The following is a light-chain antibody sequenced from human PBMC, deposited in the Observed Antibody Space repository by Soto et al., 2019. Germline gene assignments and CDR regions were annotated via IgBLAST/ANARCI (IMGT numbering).Light chain of an antibody. CDR2: EVH. V-gene: IGKV2D-29*01. CDR3: MQTIQLTWT. CDR1: QSRLHSNGYNF. Sequence: DIAMTQSQLSLPVTPGEPASISCRSSQSRLHSNGYNFLYWYLQKPGQHQQHLIYEVHNRSSGMQDRFRVSASVPAFTLKIRRVEAEDVGIYYCMQTIQLTWTLGQGAKV. J-gene: IGKJ1*01.